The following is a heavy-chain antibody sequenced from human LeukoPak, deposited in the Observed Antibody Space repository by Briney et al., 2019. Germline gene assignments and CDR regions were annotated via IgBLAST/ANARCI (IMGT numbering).Heavy chain of an antibody. J-gene: IGHJ6*02. D-gene: IGHD6-19*01. V-gene: IGHV1-2*04. CDR2: INPNSGGT. CDR1: GYTFTGYY. CDR3: ARGQWGRNYYYYGMDV. Sequence: ASVKVSCTASGYTFTGYYMHWVRQAPGQGLEWMGWINPNSGGTNYAQKFQGWVTMTRDTSISTAYMELSRLRSDDTAVYYCARGQWGRNYYYYGMDVWGQGTTVTVSS.